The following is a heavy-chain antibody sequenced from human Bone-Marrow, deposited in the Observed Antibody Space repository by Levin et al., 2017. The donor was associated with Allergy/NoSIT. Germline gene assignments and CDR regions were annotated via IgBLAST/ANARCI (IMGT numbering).Heavy chain of an antibody. CDR1: GFTFRTSD. CDR2: ISTSGTYT. J-gene: IGHJ5*02. Sequence: GGSLRLSCAASGFTFRTSDLTWVRQAPGKGLEWVSSISTSGTYTYYADSVKGRFTISRDNSKNTLYLQIHSLRAEDTAMYYCAKIVSGGFDPWGQGTLVTVSS. V-gene: IGHV3-23*01. CDR3: AKIVSGGFDP. D-gene: IGHD6-25*01.